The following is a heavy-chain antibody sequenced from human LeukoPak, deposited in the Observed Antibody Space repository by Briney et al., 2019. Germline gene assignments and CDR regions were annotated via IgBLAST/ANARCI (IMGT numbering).Heavy chain of an antibody. CDR2: ISYDGSNK. V-gene: IGHV3-30-3*01. Sequence: PGGSLRLSCAASGFTFSSYAMHWVRQAPGKGLEWVAVISYDGSNKYYADSVKGRFTISRDNSKNTLYLQVNSLRAEDTAVYYCARVAVPAARFAFDIWGQGTMVTVSS. J-gene: IGHJ3*02. CDR1: GFTFSSYA. CDR3: ARVAVPAARFAFDI. D-gene: IGHD2-2*01.